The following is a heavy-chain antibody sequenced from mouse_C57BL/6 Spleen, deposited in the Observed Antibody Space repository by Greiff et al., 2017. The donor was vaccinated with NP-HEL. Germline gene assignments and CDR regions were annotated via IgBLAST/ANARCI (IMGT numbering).Heavy chain of an antibody. J-gene: IGHJ1*03. V-gene: IGHV5-9*01. D-gene: IGHD1-1*01. CDR3: ARHPYGSSYWYFDV. Sequence: EVKVEESGGGLVKPGGSLKLSCPASGFTFRSYTMSWVRQTPEKRLEWAAPISGGVGNTYYPDSVKGRFPISRDNAKNTLYLQMSSLRSEDTALYYCARHPYGSSYWYFDVWGTGTTVAVSS. CDR1: GFTFRSYT. CDR2: ISGGVGNT.